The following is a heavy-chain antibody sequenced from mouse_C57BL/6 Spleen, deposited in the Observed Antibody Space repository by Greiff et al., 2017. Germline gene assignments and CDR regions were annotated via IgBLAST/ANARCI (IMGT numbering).Heavy chain of an antibody. D-gene: IGHD6-1*01. CDR3: AREDSPPYYFDY. CDR1: GYTFTSYW. Sequence: QVHVKQPGAELVKPGASVKLSCKASGYTFTSYWMHWVKQRPGRGLEWIGRIDPNSGGTKYNEKFKSKATLTVDKPSSTAYMQLSGLTSEDSAVYYCAREDSPPYYFDYWGQGTTLTVSS. CDR2: IDPNSGGT. J-gene: IGHJ2*01. V-gene: IGHV1-72*01.